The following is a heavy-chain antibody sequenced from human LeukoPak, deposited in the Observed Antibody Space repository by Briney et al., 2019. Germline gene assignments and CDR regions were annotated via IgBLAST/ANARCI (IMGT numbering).Heavy chain of an antibody. J-gene: IGHJ6*03. V-gene: IGHV3-30-3*01. CDR3: ARDPASLAAGYYYYYYMDV. CDR1: GFTFSSYA. CDR2: ISYDGSNK. Sequence: PGGSLRLSCAASGFTFSSYAMHWVRQAPGKGLEWVAVISYDGSNKYYADSVKGRFTISRDNSKNTLYLQMNSLRAEDTAVYYCARDPASLAAGYYYYYYMDVWGKGTTVTVSS. D-gene: IGHD6-13*01.